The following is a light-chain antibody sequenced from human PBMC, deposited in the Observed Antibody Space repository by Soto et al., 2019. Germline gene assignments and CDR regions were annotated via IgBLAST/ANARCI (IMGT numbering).Light chain of an antibody. J-gene: IGLJ2*01. CDR1: SSDVGDYNY. CDR2: DVS. V-gene: IGLV2-11*01. CDR3: CSYAGSYTLV. Sequence: QSVLTQPRSVSGSPGQSVTISCTGTSSDVGDYNYVSWYQQHPGKAPKIMIYDVSKRPSGVPDRISGSKSGNTASLTISGLQAEDEADYYCCSYAGSYTLVFGGGTKLTVL.